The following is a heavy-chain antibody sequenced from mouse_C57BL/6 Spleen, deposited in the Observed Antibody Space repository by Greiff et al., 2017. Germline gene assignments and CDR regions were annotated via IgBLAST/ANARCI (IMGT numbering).Heavy chain of an antibody. V-gene: IGHV1-52*01. CDR1: GYTFTSYW. CDR2: IDPSDSET. CDR3: ALYYYGSYWYFDV. D-gene: IGHD1-1*01. Sequence: QVQLQQPGAELVRPGSSVKLSCKASGYTFTSYWMHWVKQRPIQGLEWIGNIDPSDSETHYNQKFKDKATLTVDKSSSTAYMQLSSLTSEDAAVYYGALYYYGSYWYFDVWGTGTTVTVSS. J-gene: IGHJ1*03.